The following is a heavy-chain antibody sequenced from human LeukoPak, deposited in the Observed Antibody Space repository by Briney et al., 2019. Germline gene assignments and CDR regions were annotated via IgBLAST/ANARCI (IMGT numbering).Heavy chain of an antibody. CDR1: GFTFSSYW. CDR2: IKQDGSEK. J-gene: IGHJ4*02. Sequence: GGSLRLSCAASGFTFSSYWMSWVRQAPGKGLEWVANIKQDGSEKYYVDSVKGRFTISRDNSKNTVSLQMNSLRAEDTAVYYCAKRGYSSSWNFDSWGQGTLVIVSS. D-gene: IGHD6-13*01. CDR3: AKRGYSSSWNFDS. V-gene: IGHV3-7*01.